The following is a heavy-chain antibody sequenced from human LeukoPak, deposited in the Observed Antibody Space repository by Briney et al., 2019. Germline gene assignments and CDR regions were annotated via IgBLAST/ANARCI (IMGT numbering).Heavy chain of an antibody. D-gene: IGHD6-19*01. CDR2: ISSSGSTI. Sequence: PGGSLRLSCAASGFTFSDYYMSWIRQTPGKGLEWVSYISSSGSTIYYADSVKGRFTISRDNAKNSLYLQMNSLRAEDTAVYYCARDHWIAVAGNGLLDYWGQGTLVTVSS. CDR1: GFTFSDYY. CDR3: ARDHWIAVAGNGLLDY. V-gene: IGHV3-11*01. J-gene: IGHJ4*02.